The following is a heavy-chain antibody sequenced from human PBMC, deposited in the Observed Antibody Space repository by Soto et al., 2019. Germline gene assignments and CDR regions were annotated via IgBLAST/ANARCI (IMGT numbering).Heavy chain of an antibody. CDR3: ARVRCSGGSCYPGTYAFDI. CDR1: GGTFSSYT. CDR2: IIPILGIA. J-gene: IGHJ3*02. D-gene: IGHD2-15*01. Sequence: SVKVSCKASGGTFSSYTISWLLQAPGQGLEWMGRIIPILGIANYAQKFQGRVTITADKSTSTAYMELSSLRSEDTAVYYCARVRCSGGSCYPGTYAFDIWGQGTMVTVSS. V-gene: IGHV1-69*02.